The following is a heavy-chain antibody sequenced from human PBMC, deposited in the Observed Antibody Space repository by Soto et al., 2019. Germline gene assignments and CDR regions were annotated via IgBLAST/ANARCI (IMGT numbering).Heavy chain of an antibody. CDR3: AKGRGFSVYDFAY. J-gene: IGHJ4*02. Sequence: GGSLRLSCAASGFAFSSYGMNWVRQAPGKGLEWISYISGNRNTIYYADSVKGRFTISSDNSKNTLYLQMDSLRADDTAVYYCAKGRGFSVYDFAYWGQGTLVTVSS. V-gene: IGHV3-48*01. D-gene: IGHD5-12*01. CDR1: GFAFSSYG. CDR2: ISGNRNTI.